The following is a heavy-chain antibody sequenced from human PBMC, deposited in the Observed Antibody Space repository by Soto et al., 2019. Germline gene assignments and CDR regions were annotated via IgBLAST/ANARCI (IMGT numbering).Heavy chain of an antibody. CDR2: NYPGDSDT. CDR1: GYSFTSYW. D-gene: IGHD6-6*01. Sequence: GESLEISCKGSGYSFTSYWIGWVRQMPRKGLEGVGINYPGDSDTRYSPAFQGQVTISADKSISTAYLQRSSLKASDAAMYYCARRDSSASYYGMDVWGQGTMVTVSS. V-gene: IGHV5-51*01. J-gene: IGHJ6*02. CDR3: ARRDSSASYYGMDV.